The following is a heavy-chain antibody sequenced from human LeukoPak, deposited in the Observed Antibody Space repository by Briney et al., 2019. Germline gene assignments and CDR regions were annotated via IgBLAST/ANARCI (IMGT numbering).Heavy chain of an antibody. Sequence: GGSLRLSCAGSGFPFSNYWMAWVRQAPGKGLEWVANMKEDGGEINYVDSVKGRFTISRDNANNSLDLQMNSLRVDETAVYYCVRDRGYSTFDYWGQGTLVIVSS. CDR2: MKEDGGEI. V-gene: IGHV3-7*01. J-gene: IGHJ4*02. CDR3: VRDRGYSTFDY. CDR1: GFPFSNYW. D-gene: IGHD4-23*01.